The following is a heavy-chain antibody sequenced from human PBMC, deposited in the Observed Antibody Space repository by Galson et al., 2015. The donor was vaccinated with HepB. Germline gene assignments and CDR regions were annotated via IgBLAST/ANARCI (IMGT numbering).Heavy chain of an antibody. CDR2: ISAYNGNT. J-gene: IGHJ6*02. D-gene: IGHD6-19*01. Sequence: SVKVSCKASGYTFTSYGISWVRQAPGQGLEWMGWISAYNGNTNYAQKLQGRVTMTTDTSTSTAYMELRSLRSDVTAVYYCARVGVEQWLSWNYYYGMDVWGQGTTVTVSS. CDR1: GYTFTSYG. V-gene: IGHV1-18*04. CDR3: ARVGVEQWLSWNYYYGMDV.